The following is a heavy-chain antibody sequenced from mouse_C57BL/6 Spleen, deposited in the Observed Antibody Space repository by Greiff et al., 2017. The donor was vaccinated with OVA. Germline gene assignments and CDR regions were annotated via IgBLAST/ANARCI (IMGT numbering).Heavy chain of an antibody. CDR1: GFTFSSYA. Sequence: EVKVEESGGGLVKPGGSLKLSCAASGFTFSSYAMSWVRQTPEKRLEWVATISDGGSYTYYPDNVKGRFTISRDNAKNNLYLQMSHLKSEDTAMYYCARDGDYDGFFFDYWGQGTTLTVSS. CDR2: ISDGGSYT. D-gene: IGHD2-4*01. V-gene: IGHV5-4*01. J-gene: IGHJ2*01. CDR3: ARDGDYDGFFFDY.